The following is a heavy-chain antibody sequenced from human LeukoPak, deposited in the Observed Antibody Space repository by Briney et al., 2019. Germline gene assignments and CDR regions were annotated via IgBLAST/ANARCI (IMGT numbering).Heavy chain of an antibody. CDR2: IYYSGST. CDR3: ARGFPPLIVGATRVYFDY. CDR1: GGSISSYY. J-gene: IGHJ4*02. D-gene: IGHD1-26*01. Sequence: PSETLSLTCTVSGGSISSYYWSWIRQPPGKGLEWIGYIYYSGSTNYNPSLKSRVTISVDTSKNQFSLKLSSVTAADTAVYYCARGFPPLIVGATRVYFDYWGQGTLVTVSS. V-gene: IGHV4-59*01.